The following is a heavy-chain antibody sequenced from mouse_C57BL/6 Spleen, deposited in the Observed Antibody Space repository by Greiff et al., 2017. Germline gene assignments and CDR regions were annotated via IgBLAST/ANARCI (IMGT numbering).Heavy chain of an antibody. J-gene: IGHJ2*01. V-gene: IGHV1-26*01. D-gene: IGHD4-1*01. CDR2: INPNNGGT. CDR1: GYTFTDYY. Sequence: EVQLQQSGPELVKPGASVKISCKASGYTFTDYYMNWVKQSHGKSLEWLGDINPNNGGTSYNQKFKGKATLTVDKSSSTAYMQISSLTSEDSAVYYCARKGLGRDYYDYWGPGATLTVSS. CDR3: ARKGLGRDYYDY.